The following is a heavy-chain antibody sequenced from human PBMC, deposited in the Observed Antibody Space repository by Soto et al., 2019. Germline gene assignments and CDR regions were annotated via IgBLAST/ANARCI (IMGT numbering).Heavy chain of an antibody. Sequence: SETLSLTCTVYGGSFSGYYWSWIRQPPGKGLEWIGEINHGGSTNYNPSLRDRVTIPVDTSKNQFSLKLTSVPAADTVVYYCAGGGARRAAAGTNRWFDPWGQGTLVTVSS. CDR3: AGGGARRAAAGTNRWFDP. CDR2: INHGGST. J-gene: IGHJ5*02. V-gene: IGHV4-34*01. D-gene: IGHD6-13*01. CDR1: GGSFSGYY.